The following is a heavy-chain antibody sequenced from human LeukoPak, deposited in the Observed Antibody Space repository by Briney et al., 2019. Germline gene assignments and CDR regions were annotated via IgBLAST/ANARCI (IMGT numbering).Heavy chain of an antibody. CDR3: ARAYGYCSSTSCYRENWFDP. V-gene: IGHV1-18*01. CDR2: ISAYNGNT. D-gene: IGHD2-2*02. CDR1: GYTFTSYG. Sequence: ASVKVSFKASGYTFTSYGISWVRQAPGQGLEWKGWISAYNGNTNYAQKLQGRVTMTTDTSTSTAYMELRSLRSDDTAVYYCARAYGYCSSTSCYRENWFDPWGQGTLVTVSS. J-gene: IGHJ5*02.